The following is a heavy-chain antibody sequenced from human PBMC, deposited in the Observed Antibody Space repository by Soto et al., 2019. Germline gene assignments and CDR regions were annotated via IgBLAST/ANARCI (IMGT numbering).Heavy chain of an antibody. V-gene: IGHV4-39*01. CDR1: GGSISSSSYY. D-gene: IGHD3-3*01. Sequence: SETLSLTCTVSGGSISSSSYYWGWIRQPPGKGLEWIGSIYYSGSTYYNSSLKSRVTISVDTSKNQFSLKLSSVTAADTAVYYCARAIFIRGDYYYYGMDVWGQGTTVTVSS. J-gene: IGHJ6*02. CDR2: IYYSGST. CDR3: ARAIFIRGDYYYYGMDV.